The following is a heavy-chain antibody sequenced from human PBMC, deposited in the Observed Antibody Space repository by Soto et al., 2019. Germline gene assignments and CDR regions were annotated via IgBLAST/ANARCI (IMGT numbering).Heavy chain of an antibody. V-gene: IGHV3-48*02. J-gene: IGHJ4*02. CDR2: IHGTRSII. Sequence: EVQLVESGGGLVQPGGSLKLSCAVSGFTFSSHAMNWVRQALGKGLEWVAYIHGTRSIIYYADSVKGRFTISRDNAKNSLYLQMDSLRDEDTALYYCARDARNADYDYWGQGTLVTVSS. D-gene: IGHD3-16*01. CDR3: ARDARNADYDY. CDR1: GFTFSSHA.